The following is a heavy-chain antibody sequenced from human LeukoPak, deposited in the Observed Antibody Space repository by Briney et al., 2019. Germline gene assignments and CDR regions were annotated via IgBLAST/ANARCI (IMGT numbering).Heavy chain of an antibody. Sequence: SETLSLTCTVSGASISSYYWRWLRQPPGKGLEWIAYISYSGSTNYNPSLKSRVTISSDTSKNQVSLTLSSVTAADTAVYYCARHPELYFFDYWGQGTLVTVSS. CDR2: ISYSGST. D-gene: IGHD3-10*01. J-gene: IGHJ4*02. V-gene: IGHV4-59*08. CDR1: GASISSYY. CDR3: ARHPELYFFDY.